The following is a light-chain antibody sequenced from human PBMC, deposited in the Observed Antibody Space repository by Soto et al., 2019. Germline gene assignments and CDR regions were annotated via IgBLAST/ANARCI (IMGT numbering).Light chain of an antibody. CDR2: DVT. Sequence: QAVVTQPRSVSGSPGQSVTISCTGTSNDVGGYDYVSWYQQYPGKAPTYILYDVTKRPSGVPDRFSGSKSGNTASLTISGLQADDEADYYCCSYAGNYTFFGGGTKVTVL. J-gene: IGLJ2*01. CDR1: SNDVGGYDY. CDR3: CSYAGNYTF. V-gene: IGLV2-11*01.